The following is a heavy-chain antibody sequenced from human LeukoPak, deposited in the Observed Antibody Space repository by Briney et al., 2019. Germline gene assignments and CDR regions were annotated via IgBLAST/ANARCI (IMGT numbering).Heavy chain of an antibody. CDR3: ARDRGSSSWYYWFDP. V-gene: IGHV1-18*01. D-gene: IGHD6-13*01. CDR2: ISGYNGNT. Sequence: VASVKVSCKASGYTFSTYGISWVRQAPGQGLERMGWISGYNGNTNYAQKFQGRVTMTTDTSTSTAYMELRNLRSDDTAVYYCARDRGSSSWYYWFDPWGQGTLVTVSS. J-gene: IGHJ5*02. CDR1: GYTFSTYG.